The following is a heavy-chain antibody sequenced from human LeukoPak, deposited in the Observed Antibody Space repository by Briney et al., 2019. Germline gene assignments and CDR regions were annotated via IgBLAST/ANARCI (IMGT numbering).Heavy chain of an antibody. CDR3: ARLDISTYYFDY. V-gene: IGHV4-59*01. CDR1: GGSISSYY. Sequence: PSETLSLTCTVSGGSISSYYWSWIRQPPGKGLEWIGYIYYSGSTNYNPSLKSRVTISVDTSKNQFSLKLSSVTAADTAVYYCARLDISTYYFDYWGQGTLVTVSS. J-gene: IGHJ4*02. D-gene: IGHD2-2*03. CDR2: IYYSGST.